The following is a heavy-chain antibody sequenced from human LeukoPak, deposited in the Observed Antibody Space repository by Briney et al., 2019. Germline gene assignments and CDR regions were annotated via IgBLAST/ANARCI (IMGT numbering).Heavy chain of an antibody. Sequence: SVKVSCKASGGTFSSYAISWVRQAPGQGVEWMGGIIPIFGTANYAQKFQGRVTITADESTSTAYMELSSLRSEDTAVYYCARDSRSTSCYTCVDVWGKGTTVTVSS. CDR1: GGTFSSYA. CDR2: IIPIFGTA. J-gene: IGHJ6*04. D-gene: IGHD2-2*02. CDR3: ARDSRSTSCYTCVDV. V-gene: IGHV1-69*01.